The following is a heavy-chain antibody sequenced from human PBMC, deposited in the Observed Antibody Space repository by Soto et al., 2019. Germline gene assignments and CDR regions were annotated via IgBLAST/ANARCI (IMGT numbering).Heavy chain of an antibody. CDR1: GGSISNFY. J-gene: IGHJ6*03. V-gene: IGHV4-59*08. CDR3: ARTVLGPDLLADSFVDYYYMDV. Sequence: SETLSLTSTFSGGSISNFYWSWIRQPPGKGLKWIGYVYYTGSTSYNPSLMLLVTFSADSSRGHFSLRLNSVTAADTAVYYCARTVLGPDLLADSFVDYYYMDVWGQGTTVTVSS. CDR2: VYYTGST. D-gene: IGHD3-9*01.